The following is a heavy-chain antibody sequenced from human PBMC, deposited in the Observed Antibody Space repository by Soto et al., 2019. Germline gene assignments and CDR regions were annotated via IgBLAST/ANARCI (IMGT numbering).Heavy chain of an antibody. V-gene: IGHV3-74*01. Sequence: EVQMLESGGGVVQHGESLRLSCEASGFTVSGYWMHWVRQVPGKGLVWVSRINGGGGDRSDEDWVEGRFTISKDNVNNTHKLQMKFVRVEDTAVYYNVRGNSGYGNFDQWGQGVLVTVSS. CDR1: GFTVSGYW. CDR3: VRGNSGYGNFDQ. J-gene: IGHJ4*02. CDR2: INGGGGDR. D-gene: IGHD5-12*01.